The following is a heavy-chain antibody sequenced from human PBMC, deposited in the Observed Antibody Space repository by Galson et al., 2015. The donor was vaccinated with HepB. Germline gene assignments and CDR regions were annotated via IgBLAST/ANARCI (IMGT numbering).Heavy chain of an antibody. D-gene: IGHD5-12*01. J-gene: IGHJ4*02. CDR3: AKDSERVATTLAGDY. CDR2: ISYDGSDK. Sequence: SLRLSCAASGFTFSSYGMHWVRQAPGKGLEWVAVISYDGSDKYYADSVKGRFTISRDNSKNTLYLQMNSLRAEDAAVYYCAKDSERVATTLAGDYWGQGTLVTVSS. CDR1: GFTFSSYG. V-gene: IGHV3-30*18.